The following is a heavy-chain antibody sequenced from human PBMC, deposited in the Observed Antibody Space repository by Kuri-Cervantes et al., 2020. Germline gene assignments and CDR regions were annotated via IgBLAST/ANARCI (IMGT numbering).Heavy chain of an antibody. J-gene: IGHJ6*02. V-gene: IGHV3-9*01. CDR2: ISWNSGSI. Sequence: SLKISCAASGFTFSSYGMHWVRQAPGKGLEWVSGISWNSGSIGYADSVKGRFTISRDNAKNSLYLQMNSLRAEDTALYYCAKVGIYCSGGSCYPGGMDVWGQGTTVTVSS. D-gene: IGHD2-15*01. CDR3: AKVGIYCSGGSCYPGGMDV. CDR1: GFTFSSYG.